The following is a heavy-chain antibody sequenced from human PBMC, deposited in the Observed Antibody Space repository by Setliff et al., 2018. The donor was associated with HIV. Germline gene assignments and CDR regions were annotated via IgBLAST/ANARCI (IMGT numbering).Heavy chain of an antibody. CDR1: GGSISSGSYY. CDR2: IYTSGST. V-gene: IGHV4-61*02. CDR3: ARHDNYDSSGYYNLYYFDY. J-gene: IGHJ4*02. D-gene: IGHD3-22*01. Sequence: PSETLSLTCTVSGGSISSGSYYWSWIRQPAGKGLEWIGRIYTSGSTNYNPSLKSRVTISVDTSKNQFSLKLSSVTAADTAVYYCARHDNYDSSGYYNLYYFDYWGQGTLVTVSS.